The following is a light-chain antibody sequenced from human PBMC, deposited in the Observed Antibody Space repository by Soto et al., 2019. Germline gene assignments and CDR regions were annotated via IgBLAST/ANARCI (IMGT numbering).Light chain of an antibody. CDR3: QEYIQWPPGM. J-gene: IGKJ1*01. CDR2: DTS. V-gene: IGKV3-15*01. CDR1: QFVSSR. Sequence: DIVVTQSPATLSASPGERVTLSCRASQFVSSRLAWYQQRPGQVPRLPIYDTSTRAPGISARFSGSGSGTEFTLTICSLQSDDFAVYYCQEYIQWPPGMFGPGTTVDIK.